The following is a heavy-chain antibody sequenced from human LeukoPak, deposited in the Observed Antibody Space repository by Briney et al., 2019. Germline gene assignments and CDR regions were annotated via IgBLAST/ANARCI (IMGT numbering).Heavy chain of an antibody. V-gene: IGHV1-46*01. CDR3: ARGPVCSSTSCYAGDAFDI. CDR1: GYTFTSYY. Sequence: ASVKVSCKASGYTFTSYYMHWVRQAPGQGLEWMGIINPSGGSTSYAQKFQGRVTMTRDTSTSTVYMELSSLRFEDTAVYYCARGPVCSSTSCYAGDAFDIWGQGTMVTVSS. D-gene: IGHD2-2*01. CDR2: INPSGGST. J-gene: IGHJ3*02.